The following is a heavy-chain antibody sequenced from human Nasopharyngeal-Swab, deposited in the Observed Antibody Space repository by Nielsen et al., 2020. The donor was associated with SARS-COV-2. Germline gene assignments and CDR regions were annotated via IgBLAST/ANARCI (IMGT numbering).Heavy chain of an antibody. D-gene: IGHD6-19*01. V-gene: IGHV3-23*01. J-gene: IGHJ4*02. CDR1: GFTFSTYA. Sequence: GESLKISCAASGFTFSTYAMTWVRQAPGKGLEWVSTIDAGGGNTWYADSVKGRFTISRDNSKSTLYLQMNSLRAEDTAVYYCARDGGSGRYVWGQGTLVTVSS. CDR2: IDAGGGNT. CDR3: ARDGGSGRYV.